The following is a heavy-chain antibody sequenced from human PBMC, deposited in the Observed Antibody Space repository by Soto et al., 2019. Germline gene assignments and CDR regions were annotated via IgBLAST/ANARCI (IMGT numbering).Heavy chain of an antibody. V-gene: IGHV3-48*03. CDR3: ARDYIVGATQVYFDY. J-gene: IGHJ4*02. CDR2: ISSSGSTI. D-gene: IGHD1-26*01. CDR1: VFTFSSYE. Sequence: PVGSLRLSCAASVFTFSSYEMNWVRQAPGKGLEWVSYISSSGSTIYYADSVKGRFTISRDNAKNSLYLQMNSLRAEDTAVYYCARDYIVGATQVYFDYWGQGTLVTVSS.